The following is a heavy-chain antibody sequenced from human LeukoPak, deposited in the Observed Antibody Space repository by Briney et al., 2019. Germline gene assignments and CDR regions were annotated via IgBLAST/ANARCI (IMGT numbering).Heavy chain of an antibody. J-gene: IGHJ4*02. V-gene: IGHV3-21*01. D-gene: IGHD6-19*01. Sequence: PGGSLRLSCAVSGFTFSDYSMNWVRQAPGKGLEWVSSISSSSSYIFYADSVKGRFTISRDNAKNSLYLQMNSLRAEDTAVYYCARGGVYSSGWYVDYWGQGTLVTVSS. CDR1: GFTFSDYS. CDR2: ISSSSSYI. CDR3: ARGGVYSSGWYVDY.